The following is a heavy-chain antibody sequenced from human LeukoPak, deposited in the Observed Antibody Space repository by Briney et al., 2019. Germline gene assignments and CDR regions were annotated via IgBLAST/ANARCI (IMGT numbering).Heavy chain of an antibody. J-gene: IGHJ4*02. CDR1: GGSFSGYY. Sequence: SETLSLTCAVYGGSFSGYYWSWIRQPPGKGLEWIGYIYYSGSTNYNPSLKSRVTISVDTSKNQFSLKLSSVTAADTAVYYCARHNYYGSGSTIDYWGQGTLVTVSS. V-gene: IGHV4-59*08. D-gene: IGHD3-10*01. CDR3: ARHNYYGSGSTIDY. CDR2: IYYSGST.